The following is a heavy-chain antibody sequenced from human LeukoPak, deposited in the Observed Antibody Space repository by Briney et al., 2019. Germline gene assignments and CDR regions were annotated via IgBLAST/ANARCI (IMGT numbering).Heavy chain of an antibody. CDR3: AKDLYCSGGSCY. CDR2: IRFDGSNK. Sequence: GGSLRLSCAASGFTFSGYGMHWVRQGPGKGLEWVAFIRFDGSNKYYADSVKGRFTISRDNSKNTLYLQMNSLRAEDTAVYYCAKDLYCSGGSCYFGQGTLVTVSS. J-gene: IGHJ4*02. V-gene: IGHV3-30*02. D-gene: IGHD2-15*01. CDR1: GFTFSGYG.